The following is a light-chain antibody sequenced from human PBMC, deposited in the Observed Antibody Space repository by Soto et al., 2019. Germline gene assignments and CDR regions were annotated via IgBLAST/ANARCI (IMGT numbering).Light chain of an antibody. J-gene: IGKJ2*01. CDR2: AAS. CDR3: QHYGSSPRT. CDR1: QSVSSSY. Sequence: EIVLTQSPGTLSLSPGEGATLTCMASQSVSSSYLAWYQQKPGQAPRLLIYAASSRAPGIPDRFTGSGSGTDFILTISIPEPADFAVYYCQHYGSSPRTFGQGTKREIK. V-gene: IGKV3-20*01.